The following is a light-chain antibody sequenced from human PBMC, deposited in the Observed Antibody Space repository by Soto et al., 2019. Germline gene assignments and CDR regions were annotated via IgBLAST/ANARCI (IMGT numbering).Light chain of an antibody. Sequence: QSALTQPASVSGSPGQSITISCTGTSSDVGGYNYVSWYQQHPGKVPQLMIYEVSNRPSGVSNRFSGSKSGNTASLTISGLQVDDEADYYCTSYSSSSTLYVFGPGTKVTVL. V-gene: IGLV2-14*01. CDR3: TSYSSSSTLYV. CDR2: EVS. J-gene: IGLJ1*01. CDR1: SSDVGGYNY.